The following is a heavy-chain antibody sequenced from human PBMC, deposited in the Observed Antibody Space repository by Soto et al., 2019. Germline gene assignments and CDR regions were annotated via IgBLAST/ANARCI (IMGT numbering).Heavy chain of an antibody. CDR1: GGSISSYY. D-gene: IGHD6-6*01. V-gene: IGHV4-59*08. CDR3: ARQSTQYSSSSGIPIPDY. J-gene: IGHJ4*02. CDR2: IYYSGST. Sequence: SETLSLTCTVSGGSISSYYWSWIRQPPWKGLEWIGYIYYSGSTNYNPSLKSRVTISVDTSKNQFSLKLSSVTAADTAVYYCARQSTQYSSSSGIPIPDYWGKGTLVTVSS.